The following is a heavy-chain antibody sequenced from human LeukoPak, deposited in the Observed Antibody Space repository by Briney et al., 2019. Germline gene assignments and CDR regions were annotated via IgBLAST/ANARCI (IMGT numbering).Heavy chain of an antibody. CDR3: ARASPFYYYGMDV. Sequence: ASVKVSCKASGYTFTGYYMHWVRQAPGQGLEWMGWINPNSGGTNYAQKFQGRVTMTRDTSISTAYMELNRLRSDDTAVYYCARASPFYYYGMDVWGQGTTVTVSS. J-gene: IGHJ6*02. CDR2: INPNSGGT. CDR1: GYTFTGYY. V-gene: IGHV1-2*02.